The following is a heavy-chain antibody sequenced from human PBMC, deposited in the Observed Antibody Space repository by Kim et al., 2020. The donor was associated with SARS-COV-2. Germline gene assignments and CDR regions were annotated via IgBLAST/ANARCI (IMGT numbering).Heavy chain of an antibody. V-gene: IGHV1-18*04. Sequence: ASVKVSCKASGYTFTSYGISWVRQAPGQGLEWMGWISAYNGNTNYAQKLQGRVTMTTDTSTSTAYMELRSLRSDDTAVYYCARDNYGSGENYYYYGMDVWGQGTTVTVSS. D-gene: IGHD3-10*01. CDR2: ISAYNGNT. J-gene: IGHJ6*02. CDR3: ARDNYGSGENYYYYGMDV. CDR1: GYTFTSYG.